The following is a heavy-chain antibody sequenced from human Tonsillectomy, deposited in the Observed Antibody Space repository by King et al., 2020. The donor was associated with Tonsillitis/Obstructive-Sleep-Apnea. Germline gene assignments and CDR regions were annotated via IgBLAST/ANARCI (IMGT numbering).Heavy chain of an antibody. Sequence: VQLVESGGGLVQPGGSLRLSCAASGFTVRSNYMSWVRQAPGKGLEWVSVIYSGGGTYYAESVKGRFTISIDNSKNTLYLQMNSLRADDTAVYYCAARRLGYMDVWGKGTTVTVSS. J-gene: IGHJ6*03. D-gene: IGHD3-16*01. V-gene: IGHV3-66*01. CDR3: AARRLGYMDV. CDR2: IYSGGGT. CDR1: GFTVRSNY.